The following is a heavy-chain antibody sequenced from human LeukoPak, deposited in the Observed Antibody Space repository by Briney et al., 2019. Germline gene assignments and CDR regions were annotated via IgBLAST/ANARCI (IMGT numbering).Heavy chain of an antibody. CDR3: AKDVYSSGWYGPRDY. D-gene: IGHD6-19*01. CDR1: GFIFDSYA. CDR2: ISWNSGSI. V-gene: IGHV3-9*01. Sequence: GGSLRLSCAASGFIFDSYAMHWVRQAPGEGLEWVSGISWNSGSIGYADSVKGRFTISRDNAKNSLYLQMNSLRAEDTALYYCAKDVYSSGWYGPRDYWGQETLVTVSS. J-gene: IGHJ4*02.